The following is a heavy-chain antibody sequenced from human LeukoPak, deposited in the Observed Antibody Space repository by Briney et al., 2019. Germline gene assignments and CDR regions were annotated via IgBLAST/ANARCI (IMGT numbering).Heavy chain of an antibody. D-gene: IGHD5-18*01. CDR3: ARELLDTAMVQDY. V-gene: IGHV3-7*01. J-gene: IGHJ4*02. CDR2: IKQDGSEK. Sequence: GGSLRLSCAASGFTFSSYGMSWVRQAPGKGLEWVANIKQDGSEKYYVDSVKGRFTISRDNAKNSLYLQMNSLRAEDTAVYYCARELLDTAMVQDYWGQGTLVTVSS. CDR1: GFTFSSYG.